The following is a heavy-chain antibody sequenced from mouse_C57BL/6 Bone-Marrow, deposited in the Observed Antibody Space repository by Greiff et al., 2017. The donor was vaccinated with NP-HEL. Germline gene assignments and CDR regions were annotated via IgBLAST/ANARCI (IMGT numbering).Heavy chain of an antibody. D-gene: IGHD2-4*01. CDR2: INPGSGGT. CDR1: GYAFTNYL. Sequence: VQLQQSGAELVRPGTSVKVSCKASGYAFTNYLIEWVKQRPGQGLEWLGVINPGSGGTNYNEKFKGKATLTADKSSSTAYMQLSSLTSEDSAVYFCARSTDRLTFPYWYFDVWGTGTTVTVSS. CDR3: ARSTDRLTFPYWYFDV. J-gene: IGHJ1*03. V-gene: IGHV1-54*01.